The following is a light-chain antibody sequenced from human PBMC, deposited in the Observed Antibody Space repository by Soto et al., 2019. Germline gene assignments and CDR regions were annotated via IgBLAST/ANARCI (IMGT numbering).Light chain of an antibody. J-gene: IGKJ5*01. CDR3: QQYTGPTTT. V-gene: IGKV3-20*01. CDR1: QTVSSKY. CDR2: GAS. Sequence: EIILTQSPDTLSLSPGERATLSCRASQTVSSKYLAWCQQRPGQAPRLLIYGASTRAAGIPDRFSGSGSGTDCTLTITRLENEDSAVYFCQQYTGPTTTFGQGTRLEIK.